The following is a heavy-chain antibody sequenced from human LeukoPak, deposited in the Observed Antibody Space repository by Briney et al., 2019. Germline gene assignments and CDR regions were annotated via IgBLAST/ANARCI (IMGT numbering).Heavy chain of an antibody. CDR3: ASAGYSYGPVDY. CDR2: ISYDGSNK. Sequence: PGRSLRLSCAASGFTFSSYAMHWVRQAPGKGLEWVAVISYDGSNKYYADSVKGRFTISRDNSKNTLYLQMNSLRAEDTAVYYCASAGYSYGPVDYWGQGTLVTVSS. J-gene: IGHJ4*02. CDR1: GFTFSSYA. V-gene: IGHV3-30-3*01. D-gene: IGHD5-18*01.